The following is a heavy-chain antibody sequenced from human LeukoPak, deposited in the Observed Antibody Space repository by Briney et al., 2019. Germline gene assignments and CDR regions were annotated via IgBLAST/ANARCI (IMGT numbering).Heavy chain of an antibody. CDR2: IYYSGST. Sequence: SETLSLTCTVSGGSISSYYWSWIRQPPGKGLEWIGYIYYSGSTNYNTSLKSRVTISVDTSKNQFSLKLTSVTAADTAVYYCARGSGSYQYYYYYGVDVWGQGTTVTVSS. J-gene: IGHJ6*02. D-gene: IGHD3-10*01. CDR1: GGSISSYY. V-gene: IGHV4-59*01. CDR3: ARGSGSYQYYYYYGVDV.